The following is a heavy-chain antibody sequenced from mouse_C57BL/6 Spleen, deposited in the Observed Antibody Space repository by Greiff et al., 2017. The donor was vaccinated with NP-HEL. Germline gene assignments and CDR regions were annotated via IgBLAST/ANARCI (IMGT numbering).Heavy chain of an antibody. V-gene: IGHV5-17*01. CDR3: ARPISIESYWFAY. J-gene: IGHJ3*01. CDR1: GFTFSDYG. CDR2: ISSGSSTI. Sequence: DVMLVESGGGLVKPGGSLKLSCAASGFTFSDYGMHWVRQAPEKGLEWVAYISSGSSTIYYADTVKGRFTISRDNAKTTLFLQMTSLRSEDTAMYYCARPISIESYWFAYWGQGTLVTVSA.